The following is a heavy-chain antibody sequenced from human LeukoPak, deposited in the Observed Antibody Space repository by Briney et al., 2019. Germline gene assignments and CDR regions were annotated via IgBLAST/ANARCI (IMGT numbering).Heavy chain of an antibody. D-gene: IGHD3-16*02. CDR1: GGSISSGGYY. CDR2: IYYSGST. CDR3: ARAGGHSHTSYDYVWGSYRFSAFDI. V-gene: IGHV4-31*03. J-gene: IGHJ3*02. Sequence: SGTLSLTCTVSGGSISSGGYYWSWIRQHPGKGLEWIGYIYYSGSTYYNPSLKSRVTISVDTSKNQFSLKLSSVTAADTAVYYCARAGGHSHTSYDYVWGSYRFSAFDIWGQGTMVTVSS.